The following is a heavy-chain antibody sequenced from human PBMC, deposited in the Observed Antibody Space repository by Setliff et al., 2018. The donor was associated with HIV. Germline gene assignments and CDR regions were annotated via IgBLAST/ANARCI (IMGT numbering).Heavy chain of an antibody. V-gene: IGHV3-30*04. CDR3: ARSVIGYYYYGMDV. D-gene: IGHD3-10*01. Sequence: PGESLKISCAASGFTFSSYAMHWVRQAPGKGLEWVAVISYDGSNKYYADSVKGRFTISRDNSKNTLHLQMNSLRAEDTAVYYCARSVIGYYYYGMDVWGQGTLVTVSS. CDR2: ISYDGSNK. J-gene: IGHJ6*02. CDR1: GFTFSSYA.